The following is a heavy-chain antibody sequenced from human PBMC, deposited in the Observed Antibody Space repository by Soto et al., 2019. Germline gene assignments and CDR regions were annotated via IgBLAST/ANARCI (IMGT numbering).Heavy chain of an antibody. Sequence: VQVVASGGGLVQPGRSLRLSCAVSGFRFEQYVMHWVRQAPGKGLSCVSTVSPTGDTVGYADSVAGRFTVSRDNAKSPLYPQMNRPKVDDTVFYHGLQYAPDGSIEDWGQGPLVTVSS. V-gene: IGHV3-9*01. CDR2: VSPTGDTV. J-gene: IGHJ4*02. D-gene: IGHD3-10*01. CDR1: GFRFEQYV. CDR3: LQYAPDGSIED.